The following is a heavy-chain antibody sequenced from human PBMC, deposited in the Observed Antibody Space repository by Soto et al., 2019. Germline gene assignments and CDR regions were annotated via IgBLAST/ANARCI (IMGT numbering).Heavy chain of an antibody. J-gene: IGHJ5*02. Sequence: SQTLSLTCAISGDSVSSNGAAWNWIRQSPSRGLEWLGRTYYRSKWYNDYAVSVKSRININPDTSKSQFSLQLNSVTPEDTAVYYFARDKHDYFNRGIGFDAWGQGILVTVSS. CDR2: TYYRSKWYN. D-gene: IGHD4-17*01. CDR3: ARDKHDYFNRGIGFDA. V-gene: IGHV6-1*01. CDR1: GDSVSSNGAA.